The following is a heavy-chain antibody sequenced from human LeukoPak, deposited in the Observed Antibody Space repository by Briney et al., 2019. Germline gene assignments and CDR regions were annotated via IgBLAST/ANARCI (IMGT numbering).Heavy chain of an antibody. CDR2: ISSDGSNT. V-gene: IGHV3-74*01. Sequence: PGGSLRLSCAASGFTFSTYWMHWVRQVPGNGLVWVSRISSDGSNTIYADSVKGRFTISRDNADNSLSLQMNSLRGDDAAVYYCARECDLPGAYYMDVWGKGTTVTVSS. J-gene: IGHJ6*03. CDR1: GFTFSTYW. CDR3: ARECDLPGAYYMDV. D-gene: IGHD7-27*01.